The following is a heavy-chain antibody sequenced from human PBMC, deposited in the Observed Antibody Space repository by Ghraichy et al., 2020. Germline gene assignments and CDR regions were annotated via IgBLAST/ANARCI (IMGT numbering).Heavy chain of an antibody. V-gene: IGHV4-39*01. J-gene: IGHJ4*02. CDR3: ASISFGGNVRGVIYYFDY. D-gene: IGHD3-10*02. CDR2: IYYSGST. CDR1: GGSISSSSYY. Sequence: LSLTCTVSGGSISSSSYYWGWIRQPPGKGLEWIGSIYYSGSTYYNPSLKSRVTISVDTSKNQFSLKLSSVTAADTAVYYCASISFGGNVRGVIYYFDYWGQGTLVTVSS.